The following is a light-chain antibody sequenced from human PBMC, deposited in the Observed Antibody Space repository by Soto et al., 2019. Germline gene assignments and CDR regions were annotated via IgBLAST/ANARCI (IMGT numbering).Light chain of an antibody. CDR1: QTIKNNY. Sequence: TVLPQSPCTLSFTPGQSPTLSGRASQTIKNNYLAWFQQKPGQAPRLLIYDASSRATGIPDRFSGGGSGTDFTLTISRLEPEDFAVYYCQQFSSYPLTFGGGTKVDIK. CDR3: QQFSSYPLT. CDR2: DAS. J-gene: IGKJ4*01. V-gene: IGKV3-20*01.